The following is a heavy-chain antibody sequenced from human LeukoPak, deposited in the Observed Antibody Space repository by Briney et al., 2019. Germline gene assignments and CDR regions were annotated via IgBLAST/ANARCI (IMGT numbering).Heavy chain of an antibody. V-gene: IGHV3-66*02. CDR1: GFTVSSNY. D-gene: IGHD1-14*01. CDR3: ATGRQGLRFDY. Sequence: GGSLRLSCAASGFTVSSNYMSWVRQAPGKGLEWVSVIYSGGSTYYADSVKGRFTISRDNSKNTLYLQMNSLRAEDTAVYYCATGRQGLRFDYWGQGALVTVSS. CDR2: IYSGGST. J-gene: IGHJ4*02.